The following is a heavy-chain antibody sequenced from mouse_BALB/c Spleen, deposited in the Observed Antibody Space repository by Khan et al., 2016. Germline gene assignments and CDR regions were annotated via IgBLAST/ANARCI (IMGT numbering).Heavy chain of an antibody. CDR3: ARNYYFGSCYRYFDV. CDR2: INTYTGET. J-gene: IGHJ1*01. D-gene: IGHD1-1*01. CDR1: GYTFTHYG. Sequence: QIQLVQSAPELKKPGETVKISCKASGYTFTHYGMNWMKQAPGKGLKWRGWINTYTGETTYADDFKGRFAFSLETAASTAYLQINNLKNEEMTTYFCARNYYFGSCYRYFDVWGAGTTVTVSS. V-gene: IGHV9-1*02.